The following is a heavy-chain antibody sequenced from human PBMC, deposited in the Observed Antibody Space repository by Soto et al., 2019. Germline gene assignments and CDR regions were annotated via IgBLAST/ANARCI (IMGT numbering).Heavy chain of an antibody. D-gene: IGHD6-19*01. Sequence: QTGGSLRLSCAASGFTFSSYAMHWVRQAPGKGLEWVAVISYDGINKYYADSVKGRFTISRDNSKNTLYLQINSLRAEDTAVYYCARGTLYGLGYSSGWPNFDYWGQGTLVTVSS. CDR1: GFTFSSYA. V-gene: IGHV3-30-3*01. CDR3: ARGTLYGLGYSSGWPNFDY. J-gene: IGHJ4*02. CDR2: ISYDGINK.